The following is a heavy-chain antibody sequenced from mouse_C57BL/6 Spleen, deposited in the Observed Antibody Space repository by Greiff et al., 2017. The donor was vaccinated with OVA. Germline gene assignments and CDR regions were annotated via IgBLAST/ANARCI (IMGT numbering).Heavy chain of an antibody. CDR1: GYTFTSYW. V-gene: IGHV1-5*01. Sequence: VQLQQSGTVLARPGASVKMSCKTSGYTFTSYWMHWVKQRPGQGLEWIGAIYPGNSDTSYNQKFKGKAKLTAVTSASTAYMELSSLTNEDSAVYYCTRSYGSSRDYFDYWGQGTTLTVSS. D-gene: IGHD1-1*01. J-gene: IGHJ2*01. CDR2: IYPGNSDT. CDR3: TRSYGSSRDYFDY.